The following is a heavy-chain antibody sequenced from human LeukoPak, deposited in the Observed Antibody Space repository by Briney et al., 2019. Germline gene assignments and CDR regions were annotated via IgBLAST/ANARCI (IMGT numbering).Heavy chain of an antibody. CDR3: ARGEDGSSWYSVAVRYYMDV. CDR1: GFTFSSYS. J-gene: IGHJ6*03. CDR2: ISSSSSYI. Sequence: PGGSLRLSCAASGFTFSSYSMNWVRQAPGKGLEWVSSISSSSSYIYYADSVKGRFTISRDNAKNSLYLQMNSLRAEDTAVYYCARGEDGSSWYSVAVRYYMDVWGKGTTVTVSS. D-gene: IGHD6-13*01. V-gene: IGHV3-21*04.